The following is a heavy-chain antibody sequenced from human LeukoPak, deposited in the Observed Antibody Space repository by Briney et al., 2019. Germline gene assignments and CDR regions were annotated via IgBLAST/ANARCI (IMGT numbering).Heavy chain of an antibody. V-gene: IGHV4-34*01. CDR1: GGSFSGYY. D-gene: IGHD2-21*02. J-gene: IGHJ2*01. CDR2: INHSGRT. CDR3: ARFLAYCGGDCSNWYFDL. Sequence: SETLSLTCAVYGGSFSGYYWSWIRQPPGKGPEWIGEINHSGRTNYNPSLKGRVTISVDTSKNQFSLKLRFVTAADTAVYYCARFLAYCGGDCSNWYFDLWGRGTLVTVSS.